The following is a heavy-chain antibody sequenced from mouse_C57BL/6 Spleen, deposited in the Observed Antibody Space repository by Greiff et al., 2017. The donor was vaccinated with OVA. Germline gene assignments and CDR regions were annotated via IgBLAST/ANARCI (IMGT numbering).Heavy chain of an antibody. CDR3: ARDYYGSREFAY. CDR2: ISYDGSN. D-gene: IGHD1-1*01. Sequence: ESGPGLVKPSQSLSLTCSVPGYSITSGYYWNWLRPFPGNKLEWMCYISYDGSNNYNPSLKNRISITRDTSKNQFFLKLNAVTTEDTATYCCARDYYGSREFAYWGQGTLVTVSA. V-gene: IGHV3-6*01. J-gene: IGHJ3*01. CDR1: GYSITSGYY.